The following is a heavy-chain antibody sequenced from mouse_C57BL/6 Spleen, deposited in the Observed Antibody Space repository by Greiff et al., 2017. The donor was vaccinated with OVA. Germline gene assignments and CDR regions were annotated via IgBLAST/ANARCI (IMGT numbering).Heavy chain of an antibody. CDR3: ARIGYDPGWYFDV. V-gene: IGHV1-82*01. D-gene: IGHD2-2*01. CDR2: IYPGDGDT. J-gene: IGHJ1*03. CDR1: GYAFSSSW. Sequence: QVQLKQSGPELVKPGASVKISCKASGYAFSSSWMNWVKQRPGKGLEWIGRIYPGDGDTNYNGKFKGKATLTADKSSSTAYMQLSSLTSEDSAVYFCARIGYDPGWYFDVWGTGTTVTVSA.